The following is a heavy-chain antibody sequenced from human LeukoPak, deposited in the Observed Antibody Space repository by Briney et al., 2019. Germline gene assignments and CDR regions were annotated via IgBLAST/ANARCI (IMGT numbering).Heavy chain of an antibody. CDR1: GYTFTGYY. Sequence: ASVKVSCTASGYTFTGYYMHWVRQAPGQGLEWMGWINPNSGGTNYAQKFQGRVTMTRDTSISTAYMELSRLRSDDTAVYYCARDWGATIQFEAFDIWGQGTMVTVSS. D-gene: IGHD1-26*01. CDR3: ARDWGATIQFEAFDI. CDR2: INPNSGGT. V-gene: IGHV1-2*02. J-gene: IGHJ3*02.